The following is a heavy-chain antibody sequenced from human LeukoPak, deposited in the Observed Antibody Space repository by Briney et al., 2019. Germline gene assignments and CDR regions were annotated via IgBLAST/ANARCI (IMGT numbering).Heavy chain of an antibody. D-gene: IGHD1-26*01. CDR2: IIPIFGTA. Sequence: SVKVSCKASGGTFSSYAISWVRQAPGQGLEWMGGIIPIFGTANYAQKFQGRVTITADESTSTAYMELSSLRSEDTAVYYCARVPSGSYYFGLSDYYYGMDVWGQGTTVTVSS. J-gene: IGHJ6*02. V-gene: IGHV1-69*13. CDR3: ARVPSGSYYFGLSDYYYGMDV. CDR1: GGTFSSYA.